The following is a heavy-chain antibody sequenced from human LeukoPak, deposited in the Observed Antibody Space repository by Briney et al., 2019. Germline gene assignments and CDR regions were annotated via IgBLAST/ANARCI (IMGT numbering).Heavy chain of an antibody. J-gene: IGHJ4*02. D-gene: IGHD6-6*01. CDR2: FDPEDGET. V-gene: IGHV1-24*01. CDR3: AQPSWDSSSSGFDY. CDR1: GYTPTELS. Sequence: ASVKVSCKVSGYTPTELSMHWVRQAPGKGLEWMGGFDPEDGETIYAQKFQGRVTMTEDTSTDTAYMELSSLRSEDTAVYYCAQPSWDSSSSGFDYWGQGTLVTVSS.